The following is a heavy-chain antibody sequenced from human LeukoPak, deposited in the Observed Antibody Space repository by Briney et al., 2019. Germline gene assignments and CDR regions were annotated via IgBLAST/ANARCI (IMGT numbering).Heavy chain of an antibody. CDR1: GFTFSSYG. J-gene: IGHJ4*02. Sequence: GGSLRLSCAASGFTFSSYGMHWVRQAPGKGLEWVAVISYDGSNKYYADSVKGRFTISRDNSKNALYLQMNSLRAEDTAVYYCAYMSSDYWGQGTLVTVSS. D-gene: IGHD2-2*02. CDR3: AYMSSDY. V-gene: IGHV3-30*03. CDR2: ISYDGSNK.